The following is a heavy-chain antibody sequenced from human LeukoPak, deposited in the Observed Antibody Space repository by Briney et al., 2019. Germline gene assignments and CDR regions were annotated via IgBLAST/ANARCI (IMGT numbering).Heavy chain of an antibody. D-gene: IGHD2-15*01. J-gene: IGHJ3*02. Sequence: GRSLRLSCAASGLTFSNYAMSWVRQAPGKGLEWVALIYSDGRTYYADSVKGRCTISRDNSKNTLYLQMNSLRVEDTAVYFCARGLSLGGCLDAFDIWGQGTMVTVSS. CDR2: IYSDGRT. V-gene: IGHV3-23*03. CDR1: GLTFSNYA. CDR3: ARGLSLGGCLDAFDI.